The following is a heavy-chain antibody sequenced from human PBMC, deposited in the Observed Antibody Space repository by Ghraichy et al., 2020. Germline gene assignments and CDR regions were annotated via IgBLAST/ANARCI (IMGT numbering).Heavy chain of an antibody. V-gene: IGHV3-20*01. D-gene: IGHD1-26*01. Sequence: GGSLRLSCAASGFTFDDYAMSWVRQAPGKGLEWVSGINWTGGTTAYADSVKGRFTISRDNAKNSLYLQMNSLRAEDTALYHCAKVGGHSGNYQNDAFDIWGQGTMVTVSS. CDR3: AKVGGHSGNYQNDAFDI. CDR1: GFTFDDYA. J-gene: IGHJ3*02. CDR2: INWTGGTT.